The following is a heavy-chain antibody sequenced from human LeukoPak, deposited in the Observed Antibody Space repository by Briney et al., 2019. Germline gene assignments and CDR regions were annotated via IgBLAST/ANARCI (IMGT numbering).Heavy chain of an antibody. Sequence: PSETLSLTCTVSGGSISSSGYYWGWIRQPPGKGLEWIGSIYYSGSTYYNPSLKSRVTISVDTSKNQFSLKLSSVTAADTAVYYCARQTLVEWELLDYFDYWGQGTLVTVSS. CDR1: GGSISSSGYY. V-gene: IGHV4-39*01. CDR3: ARQTLVEWELLDYFDY. J-gene: IGHJ4*02. D-gene: IGHD1-26*01. CDR2: IYYSGST.